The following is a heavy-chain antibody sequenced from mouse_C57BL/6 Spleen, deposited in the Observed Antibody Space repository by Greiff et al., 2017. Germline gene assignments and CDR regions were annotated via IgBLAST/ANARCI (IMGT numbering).Heavy chain of an antibody. CDR1: GFTFTDYY. D-gene: IGHD4-1*01. V-gene: IGHV7-3*01. Sequence: EVQVVESGGGLVQPGGSLSLSCAASGFTFTDYYMSWVRQPPGKALEWLGFIRNKANGYTTEYSASVKGRFTISRDNSQSILYLQMKALRAEDSATYDCASPWDGYAMYYWGQGTSVTVSS. CDR2: IRNKANGYTT. CDR3: ASPWDGYAMYY. J-gene: IGHJ4*01.